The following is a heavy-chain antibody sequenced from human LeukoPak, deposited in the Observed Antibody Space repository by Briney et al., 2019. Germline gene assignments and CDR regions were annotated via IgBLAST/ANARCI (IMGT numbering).Heavy chain of an antibody. Sequence: PGGSLRLSCAASGFTFSSYSMNWVRQAPGKGLKWVSYISSSSTIYYADSVKGRFTISRDNAKNSLYLQMNSLRAADTAVYYCARVSSELADYWGQGTLVTVSS. V-gene: IGHV3-48*01. CDR2: ISSSSTI. J-gene: IGHJ4*02. CDR3: ARVSSELADY. CDR1: GFTFSSYS. D-gene: IGHD1-26*01.